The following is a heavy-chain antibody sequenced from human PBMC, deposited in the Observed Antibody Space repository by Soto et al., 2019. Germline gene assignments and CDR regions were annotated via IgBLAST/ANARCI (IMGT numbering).Heavy chain of an antibody. Sequence: EVQLLESGGALVQPGGSLRLSCEASGFTYVKYAMSWVRQAPGKGLEWVSGISGDAGRTFYADSVKGRFTISRDNSKYTVYLQMNSLRVEDTAVYYCVKDTVVVINGGDFDYWGQGTLVTVSS. D-gene: IGHD3-22*01. V-gene: IGHV3-23*01. CDR2: ISGDAGRT. J-gene: IGHJ4*02. CDR3: VKDTVVVINGGDFDY. CDR1: GFTYVKYA.